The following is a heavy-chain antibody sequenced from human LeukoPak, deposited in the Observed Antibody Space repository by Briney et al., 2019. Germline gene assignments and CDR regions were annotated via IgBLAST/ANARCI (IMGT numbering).Heavy chain of an antibody. CDR2: INPSGGST. D-gene: IGHD4-11*01. V-gene: IGHV1-46*01. J-gene: IGHJ6*02. Sequence: ASVKVSCKASGYTFTSYYMHWVRQAPGQGLEWMGIINPSGGSTSYAQKFQGRVTMTRDTSTSTVYMELSSLRSEDTAVYYCARDLVRTTLSYYYYYGMDVWGQGTTVTVSS. CDR3: ARDLVRTTLSYYYYYGMDV. CDR1: GYTFTSYY.